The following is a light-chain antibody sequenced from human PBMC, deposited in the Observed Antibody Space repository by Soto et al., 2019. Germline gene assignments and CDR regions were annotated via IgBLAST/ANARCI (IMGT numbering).Light chain of an antibody. J-gene: IGLJ3*02. CDR2: EVT. V-gene: IGLV2-8*01. Sequence: QSALTQPPSASGSPGQSVTISCTGTSSDVGGYNYVSWYQQHPGKAPNLMIYEVTKRPSGVPDRFSGSKSGNTASLTVSGLQGEDEADYYCSSYAGNNNVVFGGGTKVTVL. CDR1: SSDVGGYNY. CDR3: SSYAGNNNVV.